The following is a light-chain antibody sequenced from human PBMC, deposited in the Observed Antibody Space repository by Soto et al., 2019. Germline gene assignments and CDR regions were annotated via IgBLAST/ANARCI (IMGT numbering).Light chain of an antibody. J-gene: IGKJ5*01. CDR3: QQYNNWPIT. CDR2: GAS. CDR1: QSVSSN. Sequence: EIVMTQSPATLSLSPGERATLSCRASQSVSSNLAWYQQKPGQAPRLLIYGASTRATGLPARFSGSGSGTQFTLTISSLQSEDFAVYYCQQYNNWPITFGQGTRLEIK. V-gene: IGKV3-15*01.